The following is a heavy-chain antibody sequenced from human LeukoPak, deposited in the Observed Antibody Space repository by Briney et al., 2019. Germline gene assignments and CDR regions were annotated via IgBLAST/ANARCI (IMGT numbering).Heavy chain of an antibody. CDR2: INPTGGST. CDR1: GYTFPSYF. Sequence: ASVKVSCKASGYTFPSYFMHWVRQAPGQGLEWMGIINPTGGSTTYAQKLQGRVTMTTDTSTSTAYMELRSLRSDDTAVYYCALAPGGSYYFGPDYWGQGALVTVSS. CDR3: ALAPGGSYYFGPDY. J-gene: IGHJ4*02. V-gene: IGHV1-46*01. D-gene: IGHD1-26*01.